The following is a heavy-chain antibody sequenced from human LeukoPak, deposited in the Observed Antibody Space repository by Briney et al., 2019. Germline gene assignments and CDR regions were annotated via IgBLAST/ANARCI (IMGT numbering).Heavy chain of an antibody. V-gene: IGHV3-7*01. D-gene: IGHD6-13*01. J-gene: IGHJ4*02. CDR3: ARDRPSGYSSSWYGEYYFDY. CDR2: IKQDGSEK. CDR1: GFTFSSYW. Sequence: AGGSLRLSCAASGFTFSSYWMSWVSQAPGKGLEWVANIKQDGSEKYYVDSVKGRFTISRDNAKNSLYLQMNSLRAEDTAVYYCARDRPSGYSSSWYGEYYFDYWGQGTLVTVSS.